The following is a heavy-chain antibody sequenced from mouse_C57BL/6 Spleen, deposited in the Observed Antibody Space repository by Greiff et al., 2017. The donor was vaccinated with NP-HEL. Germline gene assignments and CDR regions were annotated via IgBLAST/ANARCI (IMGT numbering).Heavy chain of an antibody. J-gene: IGHJ2*01. Sequence: QVQLQQSGAELVRPGTSVKMSCKASGYTFTNYWIGWAKQRPGHGLEWIGDIYPGGGYTNSNEKFKGKSTLTADKSSSTAYMQVSSLTSEDAAIYYCARSSNYYFYDWGQGTTLTVSS. CDR3: ARSSNYYFYD. V-gene: IGHV1-63*01. D-gene: IGHD2-5*01. CDR1: GYTFTNYW. CDR2: IYPGGGYT.